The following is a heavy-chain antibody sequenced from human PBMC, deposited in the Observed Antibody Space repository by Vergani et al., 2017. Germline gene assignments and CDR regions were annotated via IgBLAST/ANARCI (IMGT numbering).Heavy chain of an antibody. Sequence: QVTLKESGPVLVKPTETLTLTCTVSGFSLSNARMGVSWIRQPPGKALEWLAHIYWNDDKRYSPSLKSRLTITKDTSKNQVVLTMTNMDPVDTATYYCAHYSTQRGYSYGGPFDYWGQGTLVTVSS. CDR3: AHYSTQRGYSYGGPFDY. J-gene: IGHJ4*02. V-gene: IGHV2-5*08. CDR1: GFSLSNARMG. CDR2: IYWNDDK. D-gene: IGHD5-18*01.